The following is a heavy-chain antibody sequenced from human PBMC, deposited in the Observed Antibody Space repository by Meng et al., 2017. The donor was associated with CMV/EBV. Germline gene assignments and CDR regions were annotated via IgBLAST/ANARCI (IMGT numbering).Heavy chain of an antibody. Sequence: GESLKISCTASGFTFGDYAMSWVRQAPGKGLEWVSSISSSSSYIYYADSVKGRFTISRDNAKNSLYLQMNSLRAEDTAVYYCARDLTGSYSAWGQGTLVTVSS. J-gene: IGHJ4*02. D-gene: IGHD1-26*01. CDR1: GFTFGDYA. CDR3: ARDLTGSYSA. CDR2: ISSSSSYI. V-gene: IGHV3-21*04.